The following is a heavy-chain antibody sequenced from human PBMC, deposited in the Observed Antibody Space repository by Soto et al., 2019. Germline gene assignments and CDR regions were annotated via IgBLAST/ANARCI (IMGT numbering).Heavy chain of an antibody. V-gene: IGHV4-59*01. CDR3: ARCGGGRSSYYYYYYGMDV. CDR1: GGSISSYY. J-gene: IGHJ6*02. Sequence: QVQLQESGPGLVKPSETLSLTCTVSGGSISSYYWSWIRQPPGKGLEWIGYIYYSGSTNYNPSLKSRFNITVDTSKNQFSLKLSSVTAADTAVYYCARCGGGRSSYYYYYYGMDVWGQGTTATVSS. CDR2: IYYSGST. D-gene: IGHD6-6*01.